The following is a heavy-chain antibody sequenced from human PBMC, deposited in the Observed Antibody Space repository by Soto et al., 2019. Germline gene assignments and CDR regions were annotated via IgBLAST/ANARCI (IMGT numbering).Heavy chain of an antibody. CDR3: ARDLDPPDYGDYVSSFDY. D-gene: IGHD4-17*01. CDR2: ISAYNGNT. CDR1: GYTFTSYG. V-gene: IGHV1-18*01. Sequence: ASVKVSCKASGYTFTSYGISWVRQAPGQGLEWMGWISAYNGNTNYAQKLQGRVTMTTDTSTSTAYMELRSLRSDDTAVYYCARDLDPPDYGDYVSSFDYWGQGTLVTVSS. J-gene: IGHJ4*02.